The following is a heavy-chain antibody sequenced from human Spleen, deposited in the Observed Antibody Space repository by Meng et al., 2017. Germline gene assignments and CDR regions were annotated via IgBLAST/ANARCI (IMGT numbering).Heavy chain of an antibody. CDR3: AKDAGIAMADYYFDY. Sequence: SLKISCAASGIIFSNYAMSWVRQAPGKGLEWVSGITWHSGSIVYADSVKGRFTISRDNAKNSLYLQMNSLRPEDTALYYCAKDAGIAMADYYFDYWGQGTLVTVSS. D-gene: IGHD6-19*01. V-gene: IGHV3-9*01. J-gene: IGHJ4*02. CDR2: ITWHSGSI. CDR1: GIIFSNYA.